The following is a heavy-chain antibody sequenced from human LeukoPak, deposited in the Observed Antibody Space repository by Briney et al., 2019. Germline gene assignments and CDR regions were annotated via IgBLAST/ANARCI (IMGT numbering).Heavy chain of an antibody. CDR2: IYYSGST. V-gene: IGHV4-31*03. Sequence: SETLSLTCTVSGGSISSGGYYWSWIRQHPGKGLEWIGYIYYSGSTYYNPSLKSRVTISVDTSKNQFSLKLSSVTAADTAVYYCARAYDILTGYYFFDYWGQGILVTVSS. D-gene: IGHD3-9*01. CDR1: GGSISSGGYY. J-gene: IGHJ4*02. CDR3: ARAYDILTGYYFFDY.